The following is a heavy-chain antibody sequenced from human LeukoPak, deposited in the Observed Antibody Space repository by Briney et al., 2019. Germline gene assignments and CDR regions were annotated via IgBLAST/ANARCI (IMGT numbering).Heavy chain of an antibody. Sequence: GGSLRLSCAASGFSFSCYGMHWVRQAPGEGLEWVAFIRYDGSNKYYVDSVKGRFTISRDNSKNTLSLQMNSLRTEDTAVYYCAAIAPAGLYWGQGTLVTVSS. CDR2: IRYDGSNK. D-gene: IGHD6-13*01. CDR1: GFSFSCYG. V-gene: IGHV3-30*02. CDR3: AAIAPAGLY. J-gene: IGHJ4*02.